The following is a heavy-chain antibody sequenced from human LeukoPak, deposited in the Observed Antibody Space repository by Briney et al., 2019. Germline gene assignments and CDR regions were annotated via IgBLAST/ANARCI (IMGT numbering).Heavy chain of an antibody. D-gene: IGHD5-18*01. CDR3: ARHGGYKYGYEDY. V-gene: IGHV3-23*01. CDR1: GFTFSSYA. Sequence: GGSLRLSCAASGFTFSSYAMSWVRQAPGKGLEWVSVISGSGGNTYYADSVKGRFTISRDNSKNTLYLQLNSLRAEDTAVYYCARHGGYKYGYEDYWGQGSLVTVSS. CDR2: ISGSGGNT. J-gene: IGHJ4*02.